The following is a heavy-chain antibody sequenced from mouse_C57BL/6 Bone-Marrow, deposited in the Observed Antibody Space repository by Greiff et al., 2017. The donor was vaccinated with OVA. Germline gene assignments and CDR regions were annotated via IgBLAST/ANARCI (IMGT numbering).Heavy chain of an antibody. D-gene: IGHD1-1*01. V-gene: IGHV1-4*01. J-gene: IGHJ2*01. CDR3: ARRITTVVSDFDD. CDR2: INPSSGYT. CDR1: GYTFTSYT. Sequence: VQLQQSGAELARPGASVKLSCKASGYTFTSYTMHWVKQRPGQGLEWIGYINPSSGYTKYNQTFKDKATLTADKSSSTAYMQLSSLTSEDSAVDYCARRITTVVSDFDDWGQGTTLTVSS.